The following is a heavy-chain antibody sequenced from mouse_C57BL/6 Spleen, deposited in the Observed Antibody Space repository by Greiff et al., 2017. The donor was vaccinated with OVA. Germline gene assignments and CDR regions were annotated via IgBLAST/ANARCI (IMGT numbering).Heavy chain of an antibody. CDR1: GFSLTSYG. CDR3: AKDCDGTTWYFDV. CDR2: IWRGGST. Sequence: QVHVKQSGPGLVQPSQSLSITCTVSGFSLTSYGVHWVRQSPGKGLEWLGVIWRGGSTDYNAAFMSRLSITKDNSKSQVFFKMNSLQADDTAIYYCAKDCDGTTWYFDVWGTGTTVTVSS. D-gene: IGHD2-3*01. J-gene: IGHJ1*03. V-gene: IGHV2-5*01.